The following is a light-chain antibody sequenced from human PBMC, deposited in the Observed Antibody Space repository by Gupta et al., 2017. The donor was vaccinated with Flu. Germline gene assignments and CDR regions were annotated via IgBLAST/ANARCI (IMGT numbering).Light chain of an antibody. J-gene: IGKJ1*01. Sequence: GTLSLPPGERAPLSCRASQSVSSSYLAWYQQKPGQAPRLLIYGASSRATGMPDRFSGSGSGTDFTLTISRLEPEDFAVYYCQQYGSSPRTFGQGTKVEIK. CDR1: QSVSSSY. CDR2: GAS. V-gene: IGKV3-20*01. CDR3: QQYGSSPRT.